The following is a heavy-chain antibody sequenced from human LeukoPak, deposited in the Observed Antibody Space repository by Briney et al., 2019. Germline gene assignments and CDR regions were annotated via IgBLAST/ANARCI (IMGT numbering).Heavy chain of an antibody. CDR2: ISYDGSNK. CDR3: AKERYYYDSSGEFDP. D-gene: IGHD3-22*01. CDR1: GFTFSSYA. Sequence: GGSLRLSCAASGFTFSSYAMHWVRQAPGKGLEWVAVISYDGSNKYYADSVKGRFTISRDNSKNTLYLQMNSLRAEDTAVYYCAKERYYYDSSGEFDPWGQGTLVTVSS. V-gene: IGHV3-30-3*01. J-gene: IGHJ5*02.